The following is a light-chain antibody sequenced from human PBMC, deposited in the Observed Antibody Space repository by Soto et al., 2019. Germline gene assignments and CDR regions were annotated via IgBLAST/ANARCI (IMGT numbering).Light chain of an antibody. Sequence: EIRVGKSRTSLCASVGERVTITCRASQSISIYLNWYQQKLGKAPKLLIYDASNLETGVPSRFSGSGSGTDFTFTISSLQPEDIATYYCQQHNHLITFGHATLRRL. V-gene: IGKV1-33*01. J-gene: IGKJ5*01. CDR1: QSISIY. CDR2: DAS. CDR3: QQHNHLIT.